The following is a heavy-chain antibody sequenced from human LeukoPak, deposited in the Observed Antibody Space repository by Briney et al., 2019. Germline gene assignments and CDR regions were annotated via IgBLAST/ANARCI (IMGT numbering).Heavy chain of an antibody. CDR3: AKGRSGSYLGGDY. V-gene: IGHV3-23*01. J-gene: IGHJ4*02. CDR1: GFTFSSYA. Sequence: GGSLRLSCAASGFTFSSYAMSWVHQAPGKGLEWVSAISGSGGSTYYADSVKGRFTISRDNSKNALYLQMNSLRAEDTAVYYCAKGRSGSYLGGDYWGQGTLVTVSS. D-gene: IGHD1-26*01. CDR2: ISGSGGST.